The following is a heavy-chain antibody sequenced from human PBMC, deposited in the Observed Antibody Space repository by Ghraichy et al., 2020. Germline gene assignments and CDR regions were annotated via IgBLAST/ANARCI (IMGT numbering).Heavy chain of an antibody. Sequence: SETLSLTCAVYGGSFSGYYWSWIRQPPGKGLEWIGEINHSGSTNYNPSLKSRVTISVDTSKNQFSLKLSSVTAADTAVYYCARVNREVGPPHLYYFDYWGQGTLVTVSS. V-gene: IGHV4-34*01. CDR3: ARVNREVGPPHLYYFDY. D-gene: IGHD1-26*01. J-gene: IGHJ4*02. CDR2: INHSGST. CDR1: GGSFSGYY.